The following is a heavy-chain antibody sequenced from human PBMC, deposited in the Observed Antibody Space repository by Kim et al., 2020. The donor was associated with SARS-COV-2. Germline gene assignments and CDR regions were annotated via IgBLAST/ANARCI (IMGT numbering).Heavy chain of an antibody. CDR2: IYYSGST. Sequence: ETLSLTCTVSGGSISSSSYYWGWIRQPPGKGLEWIGSIYYSGSTYYNPSLKSRVTISVDTSKNQFSLRLSSVTAAETAVYYCARLRATVTKGQGIDYWGQGTLVTVSS. V-gene: IGHV4-39*01. CDR3: ARLRATVTKGQGIDY. D-gene: IGHD4-17*01. J-gene: IGHJ4*02. CDR1: GGSISSSSYY.